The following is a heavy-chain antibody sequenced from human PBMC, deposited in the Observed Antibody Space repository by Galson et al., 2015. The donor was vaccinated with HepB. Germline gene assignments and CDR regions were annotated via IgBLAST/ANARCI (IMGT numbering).Heavy chain of an antibody. D-gene: IGHD4-17*01. CDR1: GFTFSSYG. CDR2: ISYDGSNK. V-gene: IGHV3-30*18. CDR3: AKSGGSVTSFDY. Sequence: SLRLSCAASGFTFSSYGMHWVRQAPGKGLEWVAVISYDGSNKYYADSVKGRFTISRDNSKNTLYLQMNSLRAEDTAVYYCAKSGGSVTSFDYWGQGTLVTVSS. J-gene: IGHJ4*02.